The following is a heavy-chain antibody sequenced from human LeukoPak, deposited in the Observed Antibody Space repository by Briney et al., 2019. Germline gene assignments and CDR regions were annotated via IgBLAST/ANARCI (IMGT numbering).Heavy chain of an antibody. Sequence: PSETLSLTCTVSGGSISSYYWSWLRQPPGKGLEWIGYIYYSESTNYNPSLKSRVTISVDASKNQFSLKLISVTAADTAVYYCARGDQYYDILTGYYMYNWFDPWGQGTLVTVSS. D-gene: IGHD3-9*01. J-gene: IGHJ5*02. CDR2: IYYSEST. CDR3: ARGDQYYDILTGYYMYNWFDP. V-gene: IGHV4-59*01. CDR1: GGSISSYY.